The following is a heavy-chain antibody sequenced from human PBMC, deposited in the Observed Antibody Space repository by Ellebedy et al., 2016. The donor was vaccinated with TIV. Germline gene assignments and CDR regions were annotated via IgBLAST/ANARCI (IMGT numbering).Heavy chain of an antibody. CDR3: ARDDYYDSSGYYYEDY. D-gene: IGHD3-22*01. CDR2: LFGSGGGI. J-gene: IGHJ4*02. Sequence: PGGSLRLSCAASGFTFSRYAMSWVRQAPGKGLEWVSGLFGSGGGISYADSVKGRFTISRDNSKSMVHLQMNSLRPEDTAVYYCARDDYYDSSGYYYEDYWGQGTLVTVSS. V-gene: IGHV3-23*01. CDR1: GFTFSRYA.